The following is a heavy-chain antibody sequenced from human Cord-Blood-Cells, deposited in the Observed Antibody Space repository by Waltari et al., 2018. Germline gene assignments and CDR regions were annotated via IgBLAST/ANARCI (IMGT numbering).Heavy chain of an antibody. CDR3: ARPQGICSGGSCYSDAFDI. CDR1: GGSISSSSYY. Sequence: QLQLQESGPGLVKPSETLSLTCTVSGGSISSSSYYWGWIRQPPGKGLEWIGSIYYSGSTYYNPSRKSRVTISVDTSKNQFSLKLSSVTAADTAVYYCARPQGICSGGSCYSDAFDIWGQGTMVTVSS. V-gene: IGHV4-39*01. D-gene: IGHD2-15*01. J-gene: IGHJ3*02. CDR2: IYYSGST.